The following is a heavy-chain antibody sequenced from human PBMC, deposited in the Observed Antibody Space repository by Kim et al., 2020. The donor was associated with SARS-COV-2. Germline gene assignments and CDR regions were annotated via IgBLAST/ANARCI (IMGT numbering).Heavy chain of an antibody. V-gene: IGHV7-4-1*02. CDR3: ARDYYDSSGYSKFDY. D-gene: IGHD3-22*01. Sequence: QGFTGRLVFSLDTSVSTAYLQISSLKAEDTAVYYCARDYYDSSGYSKFDYWGQGTLVTVSS. J-gene: IGHJ4*02.